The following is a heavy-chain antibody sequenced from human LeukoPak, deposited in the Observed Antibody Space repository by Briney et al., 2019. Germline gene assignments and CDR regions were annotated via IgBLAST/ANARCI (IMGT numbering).Heavy chain of an antibody. V-gene: IGHV3-21*01. CDR1: GFTFSTYA. J-gene: IGHJ4*02. D-gene: IGHD4-23*01. CDR3: ASGGYGGPPV. Sequence: PGGSLRLSCAASGFTFSTYAMSWVRQAPGKGLEWVSSISSSSSYIYYADSVKGRFTISRDNAKNSLYLQMNSLRAEDTAVYYCASGGYGGPPVWGQGTLVTVSS. CDR2: ISSSSSYI.